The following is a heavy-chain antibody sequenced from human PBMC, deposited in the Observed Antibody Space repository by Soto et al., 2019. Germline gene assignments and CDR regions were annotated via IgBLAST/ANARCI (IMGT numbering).Heavy chain of an antibody. V-gene: IGHV2-5*01. D-gene: IGHD2-15*01. CDR3: AHLGYCSGGSFYGIFGY. CDR1: GFSLSTSGVG. J-gene: IGHJ4*02. CDR2: IYWNDDK. Sequence: QITLKYSGPPLVKPTQTLTLTCTFSGFSLSTSGVGVGLIRQPPGKALEWLALIYWNDDKRYSPSLKSRLTISKYTSKHQVVLTMTNMDHVYTDTYYCAHLGYCSGGSFYGIFGYWGQGTLFTVSS.